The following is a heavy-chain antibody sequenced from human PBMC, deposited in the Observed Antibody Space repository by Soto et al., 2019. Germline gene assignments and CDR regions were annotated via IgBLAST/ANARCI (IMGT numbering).Heavy chain of an antibody. CDR3: ARGITLPTPLDY. J-gene: IGHJ4*02. CDR1: GYDFSSYA. CDR2: INAGNGNT. D-gene: IGHD1-20*01. V-gene: IGHV1-3*01. Sequence: ASVKVSCKTSGYDFSSYAMHWGRQAPGQRLEWMGWINAGNGNTKYSQKFQGRFTITRDTSASTAYMELSSLRSEDTAVYYCARGITLPTPLDYWGQGTLVTVSS.